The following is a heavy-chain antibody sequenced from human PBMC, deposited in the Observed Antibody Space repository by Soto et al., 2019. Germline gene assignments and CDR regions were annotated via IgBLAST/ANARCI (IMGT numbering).Heavy chain of an antibody. J-gene: IGHJ6*02. V-gene: IGHV1-69*13. Sequence: GASVKVSCKASGGTFSSYAISWVRQAPGQGLEWMGGIIPIFGTANYAQKFQGRVTITADESTSTAYMELSSLRSEDTAEYYCSRDRTLGYSYGFYYYYGMDVWGQGTTVTVSS. CDR1: GGTFSSYA. CDR2: IIPIFGTA. CDR3: SRDRTLGYSYGFYYYYGMDV. D-gene: IGHD5-18*01.